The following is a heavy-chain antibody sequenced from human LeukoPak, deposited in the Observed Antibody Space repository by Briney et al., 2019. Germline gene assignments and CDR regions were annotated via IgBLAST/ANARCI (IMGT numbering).Heavy chain of an antibody. V-gene: IGHV4-59*01. CDR1: GDSISSYY. CDR2: IYYGGRT. Sequence: TPSETLSLTCSVSGDSISSYYWSWIRQPPGKGLEWIGYIYYGGRTNYNPSLKSRVTISVDTSKNHFSLKLSSVTAADTAVYYCARRFGSGDYFDSWGQGTLVTVSS. CDR3: ARRFGSGDYFDS. D-gene: IGHD2-15*01. J-gene: IGHJ4*02.